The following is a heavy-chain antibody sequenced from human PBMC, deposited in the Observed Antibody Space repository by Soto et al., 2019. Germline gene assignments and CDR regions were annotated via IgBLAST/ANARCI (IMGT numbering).Heavy chain of an antibody. CDR2: ISAYNGNT. J-gene: IGHJ3*02. Sequence: VASVKVSCKASGYTFTSYGFTWVRQAPGQGLEWMGWISAYNGNTNYAQKFQGRVTMTTDTFTSTAYMELRSLRSDDTAVYYCARREDCSSTSCYAFDIWGQGTMGTVS. V-gene: IGHV1-18*04. CDR1: GYTFTSYG. CDR3: ARREDCSSTSCYAFDI. D-gene: IGHD2-2*01.